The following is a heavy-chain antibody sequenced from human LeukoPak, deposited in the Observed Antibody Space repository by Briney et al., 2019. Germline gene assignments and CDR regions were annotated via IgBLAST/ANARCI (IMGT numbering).Heavy chain of an antibody. CDR1: GGSISSDY. J-gene: IGHJ4*02. V-gene: IGHV4-59*01. CDR2: IYYSGST. D-gene: IGHD6-13*01. Sequence: PPETLSLTCTVSGGSISSDYWSWIRQPPGKGLEWIGYIYYSGSTNYNPSLKSRVTISVDTSKNQFSLKLSSVTAADTAVYYCARVRPWYSSSWYYFDYWGQGTLVTVSS. CDR3: ARVRPWYSSSWYYFDY.